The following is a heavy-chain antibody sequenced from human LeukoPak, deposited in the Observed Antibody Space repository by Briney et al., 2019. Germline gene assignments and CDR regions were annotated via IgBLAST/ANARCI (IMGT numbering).Heavy chain of an antibody. CDR3: ARHKYTAVAFEF. J-gene: IGHJ4*02. CDR1: GGSISDYH. V-gene: IGHV4-59*08. D-gene: IGHD4-23*01. CDR2: IYYDGST. Sequence: SETLSLTCAVSGGSISDYHWSWIRQPQGKGLEWIGYIYYDGSTNYSPSLKSQVTISLDTSKNQFSLRLSSVTAADTAVYYCARHKYTAVAFEFWGQGTLVTVSS.